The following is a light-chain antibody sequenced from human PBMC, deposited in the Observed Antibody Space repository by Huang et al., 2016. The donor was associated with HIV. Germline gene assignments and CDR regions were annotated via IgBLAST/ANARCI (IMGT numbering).Light chain of an antibody. Sequence: VVMTQSPLSLPVTLGQPASISCRARQSLVHSDGNTYLNWFQQRPGQSPRRLIYKVSDRDSGVPDRVSGSGSGTDFTLKISRVEAEDVGVYYCMQGTHWPPAYTFGQGTKLEIK. CDR3: MQGTHWPPAYT. CDR2: KVS. V-gene: IGKV2-30*02. CDR1: QSLVHSDGNTY. J-gene: IGKJ2*01.